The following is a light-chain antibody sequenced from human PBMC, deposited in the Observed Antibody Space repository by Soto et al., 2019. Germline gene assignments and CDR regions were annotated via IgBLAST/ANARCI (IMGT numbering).Light chain of an antibody. CDR2: KIS. CDR3: MLATQSYT. J-gene: IGKJ2*01. CDR1: QSLVHSDGNTY. Sequence: DIVMTQTPLSLPVTLGQPASISCRSSQSLVHSDGNTYFNWLQQRPGQPPRLLIYKISNRFPGVPDRFSGSVGGADFTLKISRVEAEDVGFYYCMLATQSYTFGQGTKLEIK. V-gene: IGKV2-24*01.